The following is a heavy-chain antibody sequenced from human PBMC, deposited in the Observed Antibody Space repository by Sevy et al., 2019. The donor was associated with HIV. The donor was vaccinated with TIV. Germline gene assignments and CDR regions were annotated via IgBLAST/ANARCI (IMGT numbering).Heavy chain of an antibody. D-gene: IGHD1-26*01. CDR2: FDPEDGET. J-gene: IGHJ4*02. CDR1: GYTLTELS. Sequence: ASVKVSCKVSGYTLTELSMYWVRQAPGKGLEWMGGFDPEDGETIYAQKFQGRVTMTEDTSTDTAYMELSSLRSEDTDVYYCATGGGYPIKYYFDYWGQGTLVTVSS. V-gene: IGHV1-24*01. CDR3: ATGGGYPIKYYFDY.